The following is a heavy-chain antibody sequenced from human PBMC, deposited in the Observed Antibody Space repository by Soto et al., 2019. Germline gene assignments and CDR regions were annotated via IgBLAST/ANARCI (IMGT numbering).Heavy chain of an antibody. J-gene: IGHJ6*03. V-gene: IGHV4-59*01. CDR3: AREKRAYYYMDV. Sequence: GSLRLSCAASGFTFSSSWMAWVRQAPGKGLEWIGYIYYSGSTDYNPSLKSRVTISVDTSKNQFSLKLSSVTAADTAVYYCAREKRAYYYMDVWGKGTTVTVSS. CDR1: GFTFSSSW. CDR2: IYYSGST.